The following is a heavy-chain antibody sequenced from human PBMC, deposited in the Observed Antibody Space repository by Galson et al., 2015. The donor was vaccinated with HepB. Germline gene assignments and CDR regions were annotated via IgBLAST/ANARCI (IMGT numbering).Heavy chain of an antibody. J-gene: IGHJ3*02. V-gene: IGHV3-23*01. CDR3: TGRLEVAGRGVAFDI. CDR2: IGSTGTTT. D-gene: IGHD6-19*01. CDR1: GFIFSSYP. Sequence: SLRLSCAASGFIFSSYPMSWVRQAPGKGLEWVSSIGSTGTTTYYAASVKGRFAVSRDNANSQNMMYLQMNSLRAEDTAMYYCTGRLEVAGRGVAFDIWGQGTMVTVSS.